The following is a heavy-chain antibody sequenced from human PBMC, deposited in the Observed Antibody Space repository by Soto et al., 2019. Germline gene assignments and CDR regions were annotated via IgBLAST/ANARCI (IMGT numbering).Heavy chain of an antibody. V-gene: IGHV1-69*12. CDR3: ARDVRTMGPIGGSSWLGAFDI. J-gene: IGHJ3*02. Sequence: QVQLVQSGAEVKKPGSSVKVSCKASGGTFSSYAISWVRQAPGQGLEWMGGIIPIFGTANYAQKFQGRVTITADESTSTAYMELSSLRSEDTAVYYGARDVRTMGPIGGSSWLGAFDIWGQGTMVTVSS. D-gene: IGHD6-13*01. CDR2: IIPIFGTA. CDR1: GGTFSSYA.